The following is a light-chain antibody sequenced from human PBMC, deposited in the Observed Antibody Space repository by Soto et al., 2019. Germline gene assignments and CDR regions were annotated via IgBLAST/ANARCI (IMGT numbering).Light chain of an antibody. CDR3: QSYDSSLSGRV. V-gene: IGLV1-40*01. CDR2: GNS. Sequence: QAVVTQPPSVSGAPGQRVTISCTGSSSNIGAGYDVHWYQQLPGTAPKLLIYGNSNRPSGVPDRFAGSKSGTSASLAITGLQAEHEADYYCQSYDSSLSGRVFGGGTQLAVL. CDR1: SSNIGAGYD. J-gene: IGLJ3*02.